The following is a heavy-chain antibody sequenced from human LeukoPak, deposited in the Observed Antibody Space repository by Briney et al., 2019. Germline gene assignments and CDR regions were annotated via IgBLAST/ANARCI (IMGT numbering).Heavy chain of an antibody. J-gene: IGHJ6*03. CDR2: ISAYNGNT. V-gene: IGHV1-18*01. D-gene: IGHD1-7*01. CDR1: GYTFTSYG. Sequence: ASVKVSCKASGYTFTSYGISWVRQAPGQGLEWMGWISAYNGNTNYAQKLQGRVTMTTDTSTSTAYMELRSLRSDDTAVYYCARRRLELSIIQSPYYYYYMDVWGKGTTVTVSS. CDR3: ARRRLELSIIQSPYYYYYMDV.